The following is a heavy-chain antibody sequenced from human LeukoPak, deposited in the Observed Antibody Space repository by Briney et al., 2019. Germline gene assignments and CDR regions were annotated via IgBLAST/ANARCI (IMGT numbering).Heavy chain of an antibody. CDR1: GFTFSSYW. D-gene: IGHD3-9*01. J-gene: IGHJ5*02. Sequence: GGSLRLSCAASGFTFSSYWMHWVRQAPGKGLVWVSRINSDGSSTSYADSVKGRFTISRDNAKNALYLQMNSLRAEDTAVYYCARDPDILTGYYKAFNWLDPWGQGTLVTVSS. CDR3: ARDPDILTGYYKAFNWLDP. V-gene: IGHV3-74*01. CDR2: INSDGSST.